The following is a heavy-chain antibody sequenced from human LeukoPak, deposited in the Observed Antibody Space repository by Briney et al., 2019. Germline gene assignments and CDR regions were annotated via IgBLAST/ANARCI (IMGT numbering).Heavy chain of an antibody. V-gene: IGHV3-9*01. CDR2: ISWNSGSI. J-gene: IGHJ4*02. D-gene: IGHD3-22*01. CDR1: GFTFDDYA. Sequence: GGSLRLSCAASGFTFDDYAMPWVRQAPGKGLEWVSGISWNSGSIGYADSVKGRFTISRDNAKNSPYLQMNSLRAEDTALYYCAKDSLAYYYDSSGYVDYWGQGTLVTVSS. CDR3: AKDSLAYYYDSSGYVDY.